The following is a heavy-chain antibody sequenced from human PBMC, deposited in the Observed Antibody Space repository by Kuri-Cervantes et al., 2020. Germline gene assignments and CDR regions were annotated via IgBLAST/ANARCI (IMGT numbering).Heavy chain of an antibody. V-gene: IGHV4-34*01. Sequence: SETLSPTCAVYGGSFSGYYWSWIRQPPGKGLEWIGEINHSGSTNYNPSPKSRVTISVDTSKNQFSLKLSSVTAADTDVYYCARRRITMIVVVSTSGFDYWGQGTLVTVSS. CDR2: INHSGST. CDR3: ARRRITMIVVVSTSGFDY. J-gene: IGHJ4*02. D-gene: IGHD3-22*01. CDR1: GGSFSGYY.